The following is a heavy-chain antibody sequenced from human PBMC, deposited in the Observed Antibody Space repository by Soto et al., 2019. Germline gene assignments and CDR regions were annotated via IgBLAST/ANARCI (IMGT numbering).Heavy chain of an antibody. CDR3: ARDRKYDILTGSDYYYAMDV. V-gene: IGHV4-59*01. Sequence: SXGTLSLTCTVSGGSISNSYWSWIRQPPGKGLEWIGYMYYTGSTSYNPSLKSRVTISVGRSKNQFSLKLSSVTAADTAVYYCARDRKYDILTGSDYYYAMDVWGQGTTVTVSS. CDR1: GGSISNSY. J-gene: IGHJ6*02. D-gene: IGHD3-9*01. CDR2: MYYTGST.